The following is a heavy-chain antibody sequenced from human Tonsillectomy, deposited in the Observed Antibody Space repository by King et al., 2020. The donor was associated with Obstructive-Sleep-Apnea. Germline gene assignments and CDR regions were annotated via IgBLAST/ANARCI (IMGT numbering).Heavy chain of an antibody. J-gene: IGHJ4*02. D-gene: IGHD2-15*01. CDR1: GGSFSGYY. V-gene: IGHV4-34*01. CDR2: INHSGST. Sequence: VQLQQWGAGLLKPSETLSLTCAVYGGSFSGYYWSWIRQPPGKGLEWIGEINHSGSTNYNPSLKSRVTISVDTSKNQFSLKLSSVTAADTAVYYCASAGENIVVVGAAYWGQGTLVTVSS. CDR3: ASAGENIVVVGAAY.